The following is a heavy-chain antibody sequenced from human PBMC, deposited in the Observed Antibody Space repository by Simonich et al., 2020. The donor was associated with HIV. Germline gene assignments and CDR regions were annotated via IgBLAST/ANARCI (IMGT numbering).Heavy chain of an antibody. CDR2: INHSGST. CDR3: ARHDGLTGEWSFDY. D-gene: IGHD7-27*01. CDR1: GGSFSDYY. Sequence: QVQLQQWGAGLLKPSETLSLTCTVYGGSFSDYYWSWIRQPPGKGLEWIGEINHSGSTNYNPSLKSRVTISVDTFKNQFSLKLSSVTAADTAVYYCARHDGLTGEWSFDYWGQGTLVTVSS. J-gene: IGHJ4*02. V-gene: IGHV4-34*01.